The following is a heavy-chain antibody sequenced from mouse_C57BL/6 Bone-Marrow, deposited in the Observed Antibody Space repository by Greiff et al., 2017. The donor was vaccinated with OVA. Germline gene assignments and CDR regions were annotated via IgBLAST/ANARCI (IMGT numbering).Heavy chain of an antibody. D-gene: IGHD2-5*01. Sequence: EVKLVESGGGLVQSGRSLRLSCATSGFTFSDFYMEWVRQAPGKGLEWIAASRNKANDYTTEYSASVKGRFIVSRDTSQSILYLQMNALRAEDTAIYYGARDVGGYSNFWYFDVWGTGTTVTVSS. CDR2: SRNKANDYTT. CDR1: GFTFSDFY. CDR3: ARDVGGYSNFWYFDV. V-gene: IGHV7-1*01. J-gene: IGHJ1*03.